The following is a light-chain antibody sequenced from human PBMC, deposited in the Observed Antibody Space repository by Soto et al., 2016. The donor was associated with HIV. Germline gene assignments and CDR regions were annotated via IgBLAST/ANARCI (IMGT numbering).Light chain of an antibody. Sequence: DIQMTQSPSTLSASVGDRVTITCRASQDITTWLAWYQQKPGKPPNLLIYKASNLQNGVPSRFSGSGSGTEFTLSISSLQPDDFATYYCQHYNSYSWTFGQGTKVEIK. J-gene: IGKJ1*01. CDR1: QDITTW. V-gene: IGKV1-5*03. CDR2: KAS. CDR3: QHYNSYSWT.